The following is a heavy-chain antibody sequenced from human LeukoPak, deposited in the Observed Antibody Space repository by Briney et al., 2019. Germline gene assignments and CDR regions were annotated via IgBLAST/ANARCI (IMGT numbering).Heavy chain of an antibody. CDR2: IHVSGDI. J-gene: IGHJ4*02. V-gene: IGHV4-59*01. CDR3: ARDPSGSLLSPYFDY. Sequence: SETLSLTCTVSGGSISNYYWNWIRQSPGKGLECIGYIHVSGDINYNPSLKSRVTISVDTSKNQLSLQLRSVTAADTAVYYCARDPSGSLLSPYFDYWGQGTLVTVSS. CDR1: GGSISNYY. D-gene: IGHD3-10*01.